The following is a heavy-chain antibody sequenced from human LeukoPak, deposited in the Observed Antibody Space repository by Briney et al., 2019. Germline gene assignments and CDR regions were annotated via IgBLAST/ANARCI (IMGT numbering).Heavy chain of an antibody. V-gene: IGHV1-2*02. J-gene: IGHJ4*02. CDR2: INPNSGGT. CDR3: ARLSIGSGTNNDY. CDR1: GYTFTGYY. Sequence: GASVKVSCKASGYTFTGYYMHWVRQAPGQGLEWMGWINPNSGGTNYAQKFQGRVTMTRDTSISTAYMELSRLRSDDTAVYYCARLSIGSGTNNDYWGQGTLVTVSS. D-gene: IGHD2-15*01.